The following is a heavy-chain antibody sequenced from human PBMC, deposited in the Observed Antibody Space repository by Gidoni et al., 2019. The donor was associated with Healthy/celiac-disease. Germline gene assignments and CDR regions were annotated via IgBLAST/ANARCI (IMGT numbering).Heavy chain of an antibody. V-gene: IGHV4-34*01. CDR1: GGSFSGYY. CDR3: ARGSGITMVRAYYYYYGMDV. J-gene: IGHJ6*02. D-gene: IGHD3-10*01. Sequence: QVQLQQWGAGLLKPSETLSLTCAVYGGSFSGYYWSWIRQPPGKGLEWIGEINHSGSTNYNPSLKSRVTISVDTSKNQFSLKLSSVTAADTAVYYCARGSGITMVRAYYYYYGMDVWGQGTTVTVSS. CDR2: INHSGST.